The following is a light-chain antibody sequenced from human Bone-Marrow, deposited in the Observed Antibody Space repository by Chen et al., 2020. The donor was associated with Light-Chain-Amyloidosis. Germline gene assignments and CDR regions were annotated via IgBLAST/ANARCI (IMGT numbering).Light chain of an antibody. CDR1: SSNIGSNH. Sequence: QSVLTQPPSASGTPGQRVTISCSGSSSNIGSNHVYWYQQLPGTAPKLLIYRNNQRPSGVPDRFSGSKSGTSASRAISGLRSEDEADYYCAAWYDSLSGYVVFGGGTKLTVL. J-gene: IGLJ2*01. CDR3: AAWYDSLSGYVV. V-gene: IGLV1-47*01. CDR2: RNN.